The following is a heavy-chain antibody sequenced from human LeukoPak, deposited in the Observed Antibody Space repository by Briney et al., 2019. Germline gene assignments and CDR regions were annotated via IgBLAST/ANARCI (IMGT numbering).Heavy chain of an antibody. CDR2: INHSGST. CDR1: GGSFSGYY. J-gene: IGHJ4*02. Sequence: PSETLSLTCAVYGGSFSGYYWSWIRQPPGKGLEWIGEINHSGSTNYNPSLKSRVTISVDTSKNQFSLRLSSVTAADTAVYYCARMAAPRSPFSYWGQGTLVTVSS. D-gene: IGHD5-24*01. CDR3: ARMAAPRSPFSY. V-gene: IGHV4-34*01.